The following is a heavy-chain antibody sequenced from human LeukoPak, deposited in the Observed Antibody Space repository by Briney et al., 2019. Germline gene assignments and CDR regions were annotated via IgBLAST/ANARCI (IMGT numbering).Heavy chain of an antibody. Sequence: PSGTLSLTCAVPGGSISSSNWWSWVRQPPGKGLEWIGEIYHSGSTNYNPSLKSRVTISVDKSKNQFSLKLSSVTAADTAVYYCATTPPGIAAAGMGSYWGQGTLVTVSS. J-gene: IGHJ4*02. D-gene: IGHD6-13*01. CDR2: IYHSGST. V-gene: IGHV4-4*02. CDR1: GGSISSSNW. CDR3: ATTPPGIAAAGMGSY.